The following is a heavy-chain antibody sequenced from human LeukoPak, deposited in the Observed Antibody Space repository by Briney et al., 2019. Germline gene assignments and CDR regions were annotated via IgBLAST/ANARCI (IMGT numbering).Heavy chain of an antibody. CDR2: ISSSSDTI. Sequence: GGSLRLSCAASAFNFKNYDMNWVRQAPGKGLEWVSYISSSSDTIHYAASVQGRFIISRDNAKNSLHLQMNSLRAEDTAVYYCATLEGPPFDFWGQGTLVTVSS. D-gene: IGHD3-3*01. CDR3: ATLEGPPFDF. J-gene: IGHJ4*02. CDR1: AFNFKNYD. V-gene: IGHV3-48*04.